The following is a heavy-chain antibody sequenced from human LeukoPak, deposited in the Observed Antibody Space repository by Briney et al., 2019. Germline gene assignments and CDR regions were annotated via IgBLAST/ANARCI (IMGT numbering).Heavy chain of an antibody. Sequence: EASVKVSCKASGGTFSSYAISWVRQAPGQGLEWMGWINPNSGGTNYSQKFRGRVTMTRDTSISTAYMELRSLRSDDTAVYYCAREPGGGVVVVPLYWGQGTLVTVSS. CDR3: AREPGGGVVVVPLY. CDR2: INPNSGGT. D-gene: IGHD2-2*01. J-gene: IGHJ4*02. V-gene: IGHV1-2*02. CDR1: GGTFSSYA.